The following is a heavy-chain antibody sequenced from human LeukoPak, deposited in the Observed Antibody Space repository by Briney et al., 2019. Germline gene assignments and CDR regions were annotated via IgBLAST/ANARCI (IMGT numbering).Heavy chain of an antibody. J-gene: IGHJ5*02. CDR1: GFTFGDYA. D-gene: IGHD1-20*01. CDR3: TRDPVYNWNDIDDP. CDR2: IRSKAYGGTT. Sequence: PGGSLRLSCTASGFTFGDYAMSWFRQAPGKGLEWVGFIRSKAYGGTTEYAASVKGRFTISRDDSKSIAYLQMNSLKTEDTAVYYCTRDPVYNWNDIDDPWGQGTLVTVSS. V-gene: IGHV3-49*03.